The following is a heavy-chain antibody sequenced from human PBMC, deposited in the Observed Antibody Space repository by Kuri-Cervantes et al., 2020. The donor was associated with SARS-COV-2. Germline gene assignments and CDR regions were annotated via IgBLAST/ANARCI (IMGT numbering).Heavy chain of an antibody. Sequence: ASVKVSCKASGYTFTGYYMHWVRQAPGQGLEWMGWINPNSGGTNYAQKFQGRVTMTRDMSISTAYMELSSLRSDDTAVYYCAREEGIVDYWGQGTLVTVPS. CDR2: INPNSGGT. CDR3: AREEGIVDY. J-gene: IGHJ4*02. CDR1: GYTFTGYY. D-gene: IGHD6-13*01. V-gene: IGHV1-2*02.